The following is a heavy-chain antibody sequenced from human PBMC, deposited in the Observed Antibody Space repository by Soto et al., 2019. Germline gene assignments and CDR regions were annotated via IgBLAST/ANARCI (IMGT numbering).Heavy chain of an antibody. D-gene: IGHD3-22*01. CDR1: GGSISSGDYY. J-gene: IGHJ6*02. CDR3: ARVLGDDSSGDYYYYGMDV. V-gene: IGHV4-30-4*01. CDR2: IYYSGNT. Sequence: QVQLQESGPGLVKPSQTLSLTCTVSGGSISSGDYYWSWIRQPPGKGLEWLGYIYYSGNTYYNPSLKSRVTISVATSKNQFSLKLSSVTAADTAVYYCARVLGDDSSGDYYYYGMDVWGQGTTVTVSS.